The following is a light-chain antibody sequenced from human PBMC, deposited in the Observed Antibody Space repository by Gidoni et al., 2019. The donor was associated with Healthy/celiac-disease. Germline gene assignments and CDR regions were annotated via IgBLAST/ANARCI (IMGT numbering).Light chain of an antibody. J-gene: IGKJ1*01. CDR2: KAS. CDR3: KQYSSYSWT. Sequence: DIQMTQSPPPLSAFVGDRVTIPCRASQSSSSWLAWYQQKPGKAPKLLISKASTLESGVPSRFSGSGAGTEFALTISSLQTDDVATYYCKQYSSYSWTFGQGTKVEIK. V-gene: IGKV1-5*03. CDR1: QSSSSW.